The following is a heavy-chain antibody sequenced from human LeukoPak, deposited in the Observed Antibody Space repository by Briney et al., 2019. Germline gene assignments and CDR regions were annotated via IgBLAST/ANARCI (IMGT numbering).Heavy chain of an antibody. CDR3: ARDTRASHWFDP. V-gene: IGHV4-61*01. J-gene: IGHJ5*02. CDR1: GGSVDSGSYY. D-gene: IGHD1-26*01. CDR2: IYYSGKT. Sequence: PSETRSLTCTVAGGSVDSGSYYWSWVRQPPGKGLEWIGYIYYSGKTDYNPSVKSRVTISIDTSKNQFSLKLSSVTAADTAVYYCARDTRASHWFDPWGQETLVTVSS.